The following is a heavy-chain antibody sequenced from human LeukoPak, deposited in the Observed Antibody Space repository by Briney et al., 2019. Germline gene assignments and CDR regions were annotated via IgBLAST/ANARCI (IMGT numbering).Heavy chain of an antibody. J-gene: IGHJ3*02. D-gene: IGHD3-16*01. Sequence: GGSLRLSCAASGFTVSSNYMSWVRQAPGKGLEWVSVIYSGGSTNYADSVKGRFTISRDNFKNTLYLQMNSLRAEDTAVYYCARSNMIDAFDIWGQGTMVTVSS. V-gene: IGHV3-53*01. CDR2: IYSGGST. CDR3: ARSNMIDAFDI. CDR1: GFTVSSNY.